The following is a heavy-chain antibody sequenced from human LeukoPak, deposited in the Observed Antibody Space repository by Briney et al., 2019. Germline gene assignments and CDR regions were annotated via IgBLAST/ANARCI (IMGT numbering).Heavy chain of an antibody. D-gene: IGHD1-26*01. CDR2: ISYDGSNK. V-gene: IGHV3-30-3*01. Sequence: GGSLRLSCAASGFTFSSYAMPWVRQAPGKGLEWVAVISYDGSNKYYADSVKGRFTISRDNSKNTLYLQMNSLRAEDTAVYYCARDKMGATFDYWGQGTPVTVSS. CDR1: GFTFSSYA. CDR3: ARDKMGATFDY. J-gene: IGHJ4*02.